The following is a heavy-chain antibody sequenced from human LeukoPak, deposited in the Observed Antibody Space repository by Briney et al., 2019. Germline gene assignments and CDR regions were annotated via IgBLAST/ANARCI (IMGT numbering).Heavy chain of an antibody. J-gene: IGHJ3*02. V-gene: IGHV3-21*01. Sequence: GGSLRLSCAASGFTFSSYSMNWVRQAPGKGLEWVSSISSSSSYIYYADSVKGRFTISRDNAMNSLYLQMNSLRAEDTAVYYCAREGSGYDFNAFDIWGQGTMVTVSS. CDR3: AREGSGYDFNAFDI. CDR1: GFTFSSYS. CDR2: ISSSSSYI. D-gene: IGHD5-12*01.